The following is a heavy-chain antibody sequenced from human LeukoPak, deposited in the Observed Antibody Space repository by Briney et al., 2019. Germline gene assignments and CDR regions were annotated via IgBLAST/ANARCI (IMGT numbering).Heavy chain of an antibody. V-gene: IGHV3-53*01. D-gene: IGHD5-18*01. CDR2: IYSGGST. CDR1: GFTVSSNY. Sequence: GGSLRLSCAASGFTVSSNYMSWVRQAPGKGLEWVSVIYSGGSTYYADSVKGRFTISRDNSKNTLYLQMNSLRAEDTAVYYCARDRSYSYGGIDYWGQGTLVTVSS. J-gene: IGHJ4*02. CDR3: ARDRSYSYGGIDY.